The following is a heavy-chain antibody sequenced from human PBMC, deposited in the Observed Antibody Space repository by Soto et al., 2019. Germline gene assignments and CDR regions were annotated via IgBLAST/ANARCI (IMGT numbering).Heavy chain of an antibody. V-gene: IGHV3-9*01. D-gene: IGHD3-3*01. CDR1: GFTFDDYA. CDR3: AKGAYDFWSGYSSGPDY. CDR2: ISWNSGSI. J-gene: IGHJ4*02. Sequence: EVQLVESGGGLVQPGRSLRLSCAASGFTFDDYAMHWVRQAPGKGLEWVSGISWNSGSIGYADSVKGRFTISRDNTKNSLYLQMNSLRADDTALYYCAKGAYDFWSGYSSGPDYWGQGTLVTVSS.